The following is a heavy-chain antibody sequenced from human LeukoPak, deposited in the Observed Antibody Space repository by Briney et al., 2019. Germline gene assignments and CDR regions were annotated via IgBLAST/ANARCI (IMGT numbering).Heavy chain of an antibody. CDR3: ARDSSSSLDY. V-gene: IGHV4-34*01. Sequence: KPSETLSLTCAVYGGSFSGYYWSWIRQPPGKGLEWIGEINHSGSTNYNPSLESRVTISVDTSKNQFSLKLSSVTAADTAVYYCARDSSSSLDYWGQGTLVTVSS. J-gene: IGHJ4*02. D-gene: IGHD6-6*01. CDR2: INHSGST. CDR1: GGSFSGYY.